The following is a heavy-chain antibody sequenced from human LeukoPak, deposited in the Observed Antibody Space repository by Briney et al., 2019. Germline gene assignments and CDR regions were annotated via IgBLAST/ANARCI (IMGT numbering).Heavy chain of an antibody. CDR1: GFTFSSYE. Sequence: QPGGSLRLSCAASGFTFSSYEMSWVRQAPGKGLEWVSYISSSGSTIYYADSVKGRFTISRDNAKNSLYLQMNSLRAEDTAVYYCARVTLPYYDILTHFDYWGQGTLVTVSS. V-gene: IGHV3-48*03. CDR3: ARVTLPYYDILTHFDY. D-gene: IGHD3-9*01. CDR2: ISSSGSTI. J-gene: IGHJ4*02.